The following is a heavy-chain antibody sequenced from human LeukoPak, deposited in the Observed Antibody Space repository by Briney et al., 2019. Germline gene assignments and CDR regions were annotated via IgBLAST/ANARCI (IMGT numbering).Heavy chain of an antibody. J-gene: IGHJ4*02. CDR2: ISSSSYI. V-gene: IGHV3-21*01. CDR3: ATSRTFDY. CDR1: GFTFSSYS. Sequence: GGSLRLSCAASGFTFSSYSMNWVRQAPGKGLEWVSSISSSSYIYYADSVKGRFTISRDNAKNTLYLQMNSQRAEDTAVYHCATSRTFDYWGQGTLVTVSS. D-gene: IGHD2-2*01.